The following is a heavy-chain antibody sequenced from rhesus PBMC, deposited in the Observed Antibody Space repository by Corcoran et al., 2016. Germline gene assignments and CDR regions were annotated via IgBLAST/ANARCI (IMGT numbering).Heavy chain of an antibody. V-gene: IGHV4-106*01. CDR2: IYGSGGST. J-gene: IGHJ4*01. CDR3: ARRGRYCSGGVCYVGTVTGLCDY. D-gene: IGHD2-8*01. CDR1: GGSISDSYY. Sequence: QVQLQESGPGLVKPSETLSLTCAVSGGSISDSYYWTWIRQPPGKGLEWIGNIYGSGGSTYYNPALKIRVPISTDTSKNQFSLTLSSVTAADTAVYYCARRGRYCSGGVCYVGTVTGLCDYWGQGVLVTVSS.